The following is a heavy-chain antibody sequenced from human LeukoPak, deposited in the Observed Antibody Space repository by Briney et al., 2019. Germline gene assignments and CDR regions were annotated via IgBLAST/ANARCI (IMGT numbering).Heavy chain of an antibody. CDR1: GYSFTSFW. CDR2: IYPGDSDT. D-gene: IGHD5-18*01. V-gene: IGHV5-51*01. CDR3: ARRMDTAKSFDY. J-gene: IGHJ4*02. Sequence: GESLKISCQGSGYSFTSFWIGWVRQVPGKGLGWMGIIYPGDSDTRYSPSFQGQVTISADKSISTAYLQWSSLKASDTAMYYCARRMDTAKSFDYWGQGTLVTVSS.